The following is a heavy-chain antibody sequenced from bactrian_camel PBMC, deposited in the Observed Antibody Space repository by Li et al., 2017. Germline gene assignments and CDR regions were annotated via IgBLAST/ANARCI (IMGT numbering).Heavy chain of an antibody. V-gene: IGHV3S25*01. CDR3: VRAGGGDYSDYDY. CDR1: GFTFSSYW. D-gene: IGHD4*01. Sequence: QLVESGGGLVQPGGSLRLSCAASGFTFSSYWMYWVRQAPGKGLEWVSSINSAGSTIYFSDSVKGRFTFSRDNAKNTVYLQMNSLKPEDTAVYYCVRAGGGDYSDYDYWGQGTQVTV. J-gene: IGHJ4*01. CDR2: INSAGSTI.